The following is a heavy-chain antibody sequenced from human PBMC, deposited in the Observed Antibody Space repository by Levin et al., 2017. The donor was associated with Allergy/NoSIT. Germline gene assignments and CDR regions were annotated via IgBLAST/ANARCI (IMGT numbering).Heavy chain of an antibody. Sequence: LSLTCAASGFQFSLYGMHWVRQAPGKGLGWVALIVFDGNDQYYADSVKGRFTISRDNSKNTLYLQMSSLRENDTAIYYCAKRGYCSGNTCQSHDAIDVWGQGTLVIVSS. CDR3: AKRGYCSGNTCQSHDAIDV. CDR2: IVFDGNDQ. D-gene: IGHD2-15*01. CDR1: GFQFSLYG. J-gene: IGHJ3*01. V-gene: IGHV3-30*18.